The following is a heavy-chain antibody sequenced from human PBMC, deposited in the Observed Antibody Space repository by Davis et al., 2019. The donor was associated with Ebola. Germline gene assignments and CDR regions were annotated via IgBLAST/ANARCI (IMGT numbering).Heavy chain of an antibody. CDR3: ARDRVETQWLVRSPYYYGMDV. V-gene: IGHV1-8*01. CDR2: MNPNRGNT. CDR1: AYTFTAYD. D-gene: IGHD6-19*01. Sequence: ASATISSKASAYTFTAYDINWVRPATGQGLEWMSWMNPNRGNTGYAQKFQGRVTMTRDTSISTAYMELHRLRSDDTAVYYCARDRVETQWLVRSPYYYGMDVWGKGTTVTVSS. J-gene: IGHJ6*04.